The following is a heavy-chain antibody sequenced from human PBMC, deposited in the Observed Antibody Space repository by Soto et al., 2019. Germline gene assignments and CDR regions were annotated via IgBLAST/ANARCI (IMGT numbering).Heavy chain of an antibody. CDR2: IIPIFGTA. J-gene: IGHJ6*02. CDR3: ARDRGKCGELSVGYYYGMDV. Sequence: QVQLVQSGAEVKKPGSSVKVSCKASGGTFSSYAISWVRQAHGQGLEWMGGIIPIFGTANYAQKFQGRVTITADESTSTAHMELSSLRSEDPAVYYCARDRGKCGELSVGYYYGMDVWGQGTTVTVSS. V-gene: IGHV1-69*01. D-gene: IGHD3-10*01. CDR1: GGTFSSYA.